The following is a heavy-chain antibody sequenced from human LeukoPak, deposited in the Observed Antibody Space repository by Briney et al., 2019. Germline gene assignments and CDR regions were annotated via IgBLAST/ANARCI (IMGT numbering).Heavy chain of an antibody. CDR3: ASHQLLDAFDI. V-gene: IGHV4-59*01. D-gene: IGHD2-2*01. CDR1: GGSISSYY. CDR2: IYYSGST. J-gene: IGHJ3*02. Sequence: NPSETLSLTCTVSGGSISSYYWSWIRQPPGKGLEWIGYIYYSGSTNYNPSLKSRVTISVDTSKNQFSLKLSSVTAADTAVYYRASHQLLDAFDIWGQGTMVTVSS.